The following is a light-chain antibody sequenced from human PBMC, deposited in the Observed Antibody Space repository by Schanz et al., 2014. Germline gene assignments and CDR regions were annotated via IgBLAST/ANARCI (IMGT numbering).Light chain of an antibody. CDR3: QSFDSSLRDV. V-gene: IGLV2-14*02. Sequence: ALTQPASVSGSPGQSITISCTGTSNDVGSSYLVSWYQHHPGKAPKLLIYDVTKRPSGVPDRFSGSKSGNTASLTISGLQAEDEADYYCQSFDSSLRDVFGGGTKLTVL. CDR1: SNDVGSSYL. CDR2: DVT. J-gene: IGLJ3*02.